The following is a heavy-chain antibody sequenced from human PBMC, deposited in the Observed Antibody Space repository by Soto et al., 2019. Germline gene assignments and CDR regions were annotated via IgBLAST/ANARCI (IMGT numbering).Heavy chain of an antibody. D-gene: IGHD3-22*01. V-gene: IGHV4-59*08. CDR2: IYYSGTT. CDR3: ARRRGDSIDY. CDR1: GGSISSYY. Sequence: QVQLQESGPGLVKPSETLSLTCTISGGSISSYYWSWIRQPPGKGLEWIGYIYYSGTTNYNPSLKSRVPISVDTSKNQFSLKLSSVTVADTTVYYCARRRGDSIDYWGQGTLVTVSS. J-gene: IGHJ4*02.